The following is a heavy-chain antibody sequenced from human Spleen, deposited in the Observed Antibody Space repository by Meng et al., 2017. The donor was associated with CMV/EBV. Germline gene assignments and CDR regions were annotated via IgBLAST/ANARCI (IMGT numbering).Heavy chain of an antibody. CDR2: IYSNGNT. CDR1: GFTVSSNF. CDR3: AREFSGSYYT. V-gene: IGHV3-53*01. J-gene: IGHJ5*02. Sequence: GGSLRLSCAASGFTVSSNFMGWVRQTPGKGLECVSIIYSNGNTYYADSVKGRFTISRDNSKNTLYFQMNSLRVEDTAVYYCAREFSGSYYTWGQGTLVTVSS. D-gene: IGHD1-26*01.